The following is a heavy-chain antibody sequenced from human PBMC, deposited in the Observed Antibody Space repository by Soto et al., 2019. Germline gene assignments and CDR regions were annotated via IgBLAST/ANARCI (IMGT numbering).Heavy chain of an antibody. CDR1: GCSLRTSGEG. V-gene: IGHV2-5*02. Sequence: ESGLTLVKPTETLRLTCTFSGCSLRTSGEGVGWIRQPPGKALEWLALIYWDDDKQYSPSLKSRLTITNDTSKNQVVLTMTNMDPVDTATYYCTHLYNYGTYYFDFSGQRTLLTLSS. CDR3: THLYNYGTYYFDF. J-gene: IGHJ4*02. D-gene: IGHD5-18*01. CDR2: IYWDDDK.